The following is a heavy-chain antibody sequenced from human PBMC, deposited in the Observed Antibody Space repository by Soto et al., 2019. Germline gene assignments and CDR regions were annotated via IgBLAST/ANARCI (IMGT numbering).Heavy chain of an antibody. V-gene: IGHV3-73*01. D-gene: IGHD3-10*01. CDR3: TRHFLNYYGSGSYSDDYYYYGMDV. CDR1: GFTFSGSA. Sequence: GGSLRLSCAASGFTFSGSAMHWVRQASGKGLEWVGRIRSKANSYATAYAASVKGRFTISRDDSKNTAYLQMNSLKTEDTAVYYCTRHFLNYYGSGSYSDDYYYYGMDVWGQGTTVTVSS. J-gene: IGHJ6*02. CDR2: IRSKANSYAT.